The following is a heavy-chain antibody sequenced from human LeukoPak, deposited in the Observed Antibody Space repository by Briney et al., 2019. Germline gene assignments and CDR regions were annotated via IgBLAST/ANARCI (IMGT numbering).Heavy chain of an antibody. V-gene: IGHV1-18*01. CDR1: GGTFSSYA. Sequence: ASVKVSCKASGGTFSSYAISWVRQAPGQGLEWMGWISTNNGNTDHAQKLRDRVTMTTDTSTNTAYMELRSLRSDDTAVYYCARDLDRIVPTTADYWGQGTLVTVSS. D-gene: IGHD5-12*01. CDR3: ARDLDRIVPTTADY. J-gene: IGHJ4*02. CDR2: ISTNNGNT.